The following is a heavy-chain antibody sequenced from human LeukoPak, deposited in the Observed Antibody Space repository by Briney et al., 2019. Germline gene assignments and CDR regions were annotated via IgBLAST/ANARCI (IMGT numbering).Heavy chain of an antibody. Sequence: SETLSLTCAVYGGSFSGYYWSWIRQPPGKGLEWIGEINHSGSTNYNPSLKSRVTISVDTSKNQFSLKLSSVTAADTAVYYCARDDTLYYLDYWGQGTLVTVSP. CDR2: INHSGST. D-gene: IGHD3-9*01. CDR1: GGSFSGYY. J-gene: IGHJ4*02. CDR3: ARDDTLYYLDY. V-gene: IGHV4-34*01.